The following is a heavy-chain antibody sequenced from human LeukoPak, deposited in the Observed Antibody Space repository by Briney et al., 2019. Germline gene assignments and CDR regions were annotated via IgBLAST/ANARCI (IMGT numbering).Heavy chain of an antibody. J-gene: IGHJ4*02. Sequence: ASVKVSCKASGYTFIGYYIDWVRQAPGQGLEWMGWIDTNSGVTNYAQKFQGWVTITRDTSFITAYMELTRLTSDDTALYYCARVSSGTYSAFDNWGQGTLVTVSS. CDR3: ARVSSGTYSAFDN. V-gene: IGHV1-2*04. D-gene: IGHD1-26*01. CDR2: IDTNSGVT. CDR1: GYTFIGYY.